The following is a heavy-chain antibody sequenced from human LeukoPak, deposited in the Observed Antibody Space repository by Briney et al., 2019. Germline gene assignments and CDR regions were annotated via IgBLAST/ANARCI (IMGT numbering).Heavy chain of an antibody. CDR1: GYSISSGYY. D-gene: IGHD6-13*01. V-gene: IGHV4-38-2*02. CDR2: IYHSGST. J-gene: IGHJ5*02. Sequence: SETLSLTCTVSGYSISSGYYWGWIRQPPGKGLEWIGSIYHSGSTYYNPSLKSRVTISVDTSKNQFSLKLSSVTAADTAMYYCARAHSSSWYWFDPWGQGTLVTVSS. CDR3: ARAHSSSWYWFDP.